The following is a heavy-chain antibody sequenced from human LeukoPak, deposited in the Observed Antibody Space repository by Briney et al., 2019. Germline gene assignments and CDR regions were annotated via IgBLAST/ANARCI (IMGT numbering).Heavy chain of an antibody. CDR1: GGSISSYY. Sequence: PSETLSLTCTVSGGSISSYYWSWIRQPAGKGLEWIGRIYTSGSTNYNPSLKSRVTMSVDTSKNQFSLKLSSVTAADTAVYYCARGGYYGSGSPGYYYYGTDVWGQGTTVTVSS. V-gene: IGHV4-4*07. D-gene: IGHD3-10*01. J-gene: IGHJ6*02. CDR3: ARGGYYGSGSPGYYYYGTDV. CDR2: IYTSGST.